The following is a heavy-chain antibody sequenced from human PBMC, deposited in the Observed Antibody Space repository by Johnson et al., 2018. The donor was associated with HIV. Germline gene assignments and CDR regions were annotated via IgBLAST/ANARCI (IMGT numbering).Heavy chain of an antibody. D-gene: IGHD1-7*01. V-gene: IGHV3-15*01. J-gene: IGHJ3*02. CDR1: GFTFSNAW. CDR2: IKSKTDGGTT. CDR3: ARDITGTTEGAFDI. Sequence: VQLVESGGGLVKPGGSLRLSCAASGFTFSNAWMSWVRQAPGKGLEWVGRIKSKTDGGTTEYAASVKGRFTISRDDSKSIAYLQMNSLKTEDTAVYYCARDITGTTEGAFDIWGQGTMVTVSS.